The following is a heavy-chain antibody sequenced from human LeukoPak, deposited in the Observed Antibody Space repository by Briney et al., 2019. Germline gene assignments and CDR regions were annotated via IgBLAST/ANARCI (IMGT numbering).Heavy chain of an antibody. V-gene: IGHV3-23*01. J-gene: IGHJ4*02. CDR1: GFTFSSYA. Sequence: PGGSLRLSCAASGFTFSSYAMSWVRQAPGKGLEWVSAISGSGGSTYYADSVKGRFTISRDNSKNTLYLQMNSLRAEDTAVYYCAKRWGPYGSGSYYFDYWGQGTLVTVSS. D-gene: IGHD3-10*01. CDR3: AKRWGPYGSGSYYFDY. CDR2: ISGSGGST.